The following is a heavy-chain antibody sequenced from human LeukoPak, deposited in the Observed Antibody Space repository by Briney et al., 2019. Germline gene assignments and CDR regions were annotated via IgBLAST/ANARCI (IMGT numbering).Heavy chain of an antibody. J-gene: IGHJ4*02. CDR2: ISSTSSAI. CDR1: GFTFSSYW. D-gene: IGHD3-16*01. CDR3: ARVIGSYGDSAY. Sequence: GGSLRLSCAASGFTFSSYWMTWVHQAPGKGLEWLSYISSTSSAIYYADSLKGRFTISRDNAKNSLYLQMDSLRAEDTAVYYCARVIGSYGDSAYWGQGTLVTVSS. V-gene: IGHV3-48*04.